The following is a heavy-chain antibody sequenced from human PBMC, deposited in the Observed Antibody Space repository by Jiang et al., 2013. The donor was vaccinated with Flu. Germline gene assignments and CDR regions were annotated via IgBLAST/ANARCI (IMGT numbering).Heavy chain of an antibody. CDR2: INHSGST. J-gene: IGHJ4*02. Sequence: LLKPSETLSLTCAVYGGSFSGYYWSWIRQPPGKGLEWIGEINHSGSTNYNPSLKSRVTISVDTSKNQFSLKLSSVTAADTAVYYCATLGYCSGGSCYPRGQGTLVTVSS. CDR3: ATLGYCSGGSCYP. D-gene: IGHD2-15*01. V-gene: IGHV4-34*01. CDR1: GGSFSGYY.